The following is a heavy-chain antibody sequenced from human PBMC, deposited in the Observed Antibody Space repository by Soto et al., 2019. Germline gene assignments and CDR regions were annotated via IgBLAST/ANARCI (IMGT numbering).Heavy chain of an antibody. CDR1: GVTFSIYA. Sequence: GGALRVSCAASGVTFSIYAMHWVRQAPGKGLEWGAVISYDGSNKYYADSVKGRFTMSRDNSKNTLYLQMNSLRAEDTAVYYCARDFGPGSSWWTMDPYYFDYWGQGTPVPVSS. CDR3: ARDFGPGSSWWTMDPYYFDY. CDR2: ISYDGSNK. J-gene: IGHJ4*02. D-gene: IGHD6-13*01. V-gene: IGHV3-30-3*01.